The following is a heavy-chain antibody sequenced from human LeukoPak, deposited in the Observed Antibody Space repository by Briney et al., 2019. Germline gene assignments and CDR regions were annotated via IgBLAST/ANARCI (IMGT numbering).Heavy chain of an antibody. J-gene: IGHJ6*03. CDR3: AKDRAAAALYYMDV. V-gene: IGHV3-9*03. CDR1: GFTFDDYA. Sequence: GGSLRLSCAASGFTFDDYAMHWVRQAPGKGLEWVSGISWNSGSIGYADSVKGRFTISRDNAKNSLYLQMNSLRAEDMALYYYAKDRAAAALYYMDVWGKGTTVTVSS. D-gene: IGHD6-13*01. CDR2: ISWNSGSI.